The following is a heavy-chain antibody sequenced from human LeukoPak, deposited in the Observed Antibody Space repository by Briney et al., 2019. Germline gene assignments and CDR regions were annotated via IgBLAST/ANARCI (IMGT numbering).Heavy chain of an antibody. V-gene: IGHV3-48*03. CDR1: GFTFSSYE. CDR3: ARAAGSGTHREMGY. D-gene: IGHD3-10*01. Sequence: GGSLRLSCAASGFTFSSYEMNWVRQAPGKGLEWVSYISSSGSTIYYADSVKGRFTISRDNAKNSLYLQMNSLRVEDTAVYYCARAAGSGTHREMGYWGQGTLVTVSS. J-gene: IGHJ4*02. CDR2: ISSSGSTI.